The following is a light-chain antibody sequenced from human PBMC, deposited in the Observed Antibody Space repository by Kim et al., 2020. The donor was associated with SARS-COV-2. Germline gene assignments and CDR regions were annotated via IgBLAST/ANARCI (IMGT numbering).Light chain of an antibody. J-gene: IGLJ3*02. CDR1: NIGSKS. CDR3: QVWDSSSDHNWV. CDR2: YDS. Sequence: SYELTQPPSVSVAPGKTARITCGGNNIGSKSVHWYQQKPGQAPVLVIYYDSDRPSGIPERFSGSNSGNTATLTISRVEAGDEADYYCQVWDSSSDHNWVFGGGTQLDV. V-gene: IGLV3-21*04.